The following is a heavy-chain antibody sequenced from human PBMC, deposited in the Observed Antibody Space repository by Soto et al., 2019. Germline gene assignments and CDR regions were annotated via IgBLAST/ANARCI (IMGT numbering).Heavy chain of an antibody. CDR1: GYTFTGYY. J-gene: IGHJ6*02. D-gene: IGHD3-10*01. CDR3: ARGREITMVRGVLWGGYYYYGMDV. CDR2: INPNSGGT. Sequence: ASVKVSCKASGYTFTGYYMHWVRQAPGQGLEWMGWINPNSGGTNYAQKFQGRVTMTRDTSISTAYMELSRLRSDDTAVYYCARGREITMVRGVLWGGYYYYGMDVWGQGTTVTVSS. V-gene: IGHV1-2*02.